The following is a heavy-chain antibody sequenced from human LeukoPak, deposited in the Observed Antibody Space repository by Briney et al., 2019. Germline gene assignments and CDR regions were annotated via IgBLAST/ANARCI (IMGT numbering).Heavy chain of an antibody. J-gene: IGHJ4*02. D-gene: IGHD3-22*01. Sequence: GGSLRLSCAASGFTVSSNYMSWVRQAPGKGLEWVSVIYGGGSTYYADSVKGRFTISRDNSKNTLYLQMNSLRAEDTAVFYCARRDSSGYWYFDYWGQGTLVTVSS. CDR1: GFTVSSNY. CDR3: ARRDSSGYWYFDY. CDR2: IYGGGST. V-gene: IGHV3-53*01.